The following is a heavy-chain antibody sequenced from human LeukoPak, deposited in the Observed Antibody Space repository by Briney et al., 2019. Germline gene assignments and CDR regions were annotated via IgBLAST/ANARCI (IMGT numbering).Heavy chain of an antibody. CDR3: AREVRSAWASFDP. D-gene: IGHD1-26*01. V-gene: IGHV4-59*01. CDR1: GGSISSYY. Sequence: SETLSLTCTVSGGSISSYYWSWIRQPPGKGLEWIGYIYYSGSTNYNPSLKSRVTISVDTSKNQFSLKLSSVTAADTAVYYCAREVRSAWASFDPWGQGTLVTVSS. CDR2: IYYSGST. J-gene: IGHJ5*02.